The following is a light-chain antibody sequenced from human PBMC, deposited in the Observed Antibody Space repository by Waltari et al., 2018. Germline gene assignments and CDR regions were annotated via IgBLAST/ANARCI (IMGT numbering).Light chain of an antibody. CDR2: GAS. J-gene: IGKJ1*01. CDR3: QHYGDSVWT. V-gene: IGKV3-20*01. CDR1: RIVDANY. Sequence: EIVLTQSPGTLSLSPGERVTLSCRTSRIVDANYIAWYQQKPGQAPRLLLYGASTRATGIPDRFSGRGSGTDFIFVISTLEPEDFAVYYCQHYGDSVWTFGQGTKVEI.